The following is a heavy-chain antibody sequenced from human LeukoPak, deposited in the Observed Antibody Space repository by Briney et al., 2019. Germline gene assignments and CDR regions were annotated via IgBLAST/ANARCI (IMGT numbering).Heavy chain of an antibody. Sequence: SETLSLTCTVSAGSITNYDWGWVRQPPGKGRECIGHVHYSGTANYNPSLRSRVTISIDTSKKHFFLKLKSVTAADTAVYYCARGYGDFRVEGRYFHSWGQGTLVTVSS. J-gene: IGHJ4*02. CDR2: VHYSGTA. CDR1: AGSITNYD. CDR3: ARGYGDFRVEGRYFHS. V-gene: IGHV4-59*01. D-gene: IGHD4-17*01.